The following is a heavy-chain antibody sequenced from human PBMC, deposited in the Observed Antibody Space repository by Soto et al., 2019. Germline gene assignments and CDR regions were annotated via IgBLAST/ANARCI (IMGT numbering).Heavy chain of an antibody. Sequence: ESLKVSYQASGYSFTSYWIGWVRQMPGKGLEWMGVIYPGDSDTRYSPSFQGQVTISADKSINTAYLQWSSLKASDTAIYYCAKQSAGYHGMDVWGQGNTVTVSS. CDR1: GYSFTSYW. CDR3: AKQSAGYHGMDV. CDR2: IYPGDSDT. J-gene: IGHJ6*02. V-gene: IGHV5-51*01.